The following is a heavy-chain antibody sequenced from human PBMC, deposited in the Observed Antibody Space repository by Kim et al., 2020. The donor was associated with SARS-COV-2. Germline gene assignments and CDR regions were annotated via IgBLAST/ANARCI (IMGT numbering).Heavy chain of an antibody. D-gene: IGHD1-26*01. V-gene: IGHV4-34*01. J-gene: IGHJ4*02. CDR3: ARGLYSGSYYFDY. Sequence: YAPPLKGRVTLSVATTKNQFSLKLSSVTAADTAVYYCARGLYSGSYYFDYWGQGTLVTVSS.